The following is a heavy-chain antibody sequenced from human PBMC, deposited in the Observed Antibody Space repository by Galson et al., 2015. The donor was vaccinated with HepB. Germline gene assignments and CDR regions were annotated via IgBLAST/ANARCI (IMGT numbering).Heavy chain of an antibody. Sequence: SVKVSCKASGYTFTSYGISWVRQAPGQGLEWMGWISAYNGNTNYAQKLQGRVTMTTDTSTSTAYMELRSLRSDDTAVCYCAREGCSGGSCYSAKYYFDYWGQGTLVTVSS. CDR3: AREGCSGGSCYSAKYYFDY. CDR2: ISAYNGNT. J-gene: IGHJ4*02. V-gene: IGHV1-18*04. D-gene: IGHD2-15*01. CDR1: GYTFTSYG.